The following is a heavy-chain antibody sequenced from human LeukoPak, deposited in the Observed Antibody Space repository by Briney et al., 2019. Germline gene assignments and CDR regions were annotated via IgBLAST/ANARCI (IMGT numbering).Heavy chain of an antibody. Sequence: SETLSLTCTVSGGSISSGSYYWSWIRQPAGKGLEWIGRIYTSGSTNYNPSLKSRVTISVDTSKNQFSLKLSSVTAADTAVYYCARGRSYYDILTGPAGGYWGQGTLVTVSS. CDR1: GGSISSGSYY. CDR3: ARGRSYYDILTGPAGGY. J-gene: IGHJ4*02. D-gene: IGHD3-9*01. CDR2: IYTSGST. V-gene: IGHV4-61*02.